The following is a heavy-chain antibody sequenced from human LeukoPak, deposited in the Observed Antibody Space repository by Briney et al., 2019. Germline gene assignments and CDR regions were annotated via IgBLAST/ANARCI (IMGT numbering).Heavy chain of an antibody. CDR2: IKQDGSEK. D-gene: IGHD3-10*01. Sequence: PGGSLRLSCAASGFTFSSYGMSWVRQAPGKGLEWVANIKQDGSEKYYVDSVKGRFTISRDNAKNSLYLQMNSLRAEDTAVYYCARERGSYYYGSGSPKGEFDYWGQGTLVTVSS. J-gene: IGHJ4*02. V-gene: IGHV3-7*01. CDR3: ARERGSYYYGSGSPKGEFDY. CDR1: GFTFSSYG.